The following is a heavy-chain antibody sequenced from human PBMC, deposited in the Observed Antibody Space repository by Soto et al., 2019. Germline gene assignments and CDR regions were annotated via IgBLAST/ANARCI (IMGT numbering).Heavy chain of an antibody. V-gene: IGHV1-58*01. Sequence: ASVKVSCKASGFTFTSSAVQWVRQARGQRLEWIGWIVVGSGNTNYAQKFQERVTITRDMSTSTAYMELSSLRSEDTAVYYCAAGVFIDGNSQLLGYYYYGMDVWGQGTTVTVSS. D-gene: IGHD1-1*01. CDR1: GFTFTSSA. J-gene: IGHJ6*02. CDR3: AAGVFIDGNSQLLGYYYYGMDV. CDR2: IVVGSGNT.